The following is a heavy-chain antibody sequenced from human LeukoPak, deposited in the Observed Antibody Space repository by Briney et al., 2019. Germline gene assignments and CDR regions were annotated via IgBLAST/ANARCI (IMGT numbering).Heavy chain of an antibody. D-gene: IGHD3-9*01. CDR2: INHSGST. J-gene: IGHJ4*02. V-gene: IGHV4-34*01. CDR1: GGSFSGYY. Sequence: PSETLSLTCAVYGGSFSGYYWSWIRQPPGKGLEWIGEINHSGSTNYNPSLKSRVTISVDTSKSQFSLKLSSVTAADTAVYYCARFAGLVIIKGLDYWGQGTLVTVSS. CDR3: ARFAGLVIIKGLDY.